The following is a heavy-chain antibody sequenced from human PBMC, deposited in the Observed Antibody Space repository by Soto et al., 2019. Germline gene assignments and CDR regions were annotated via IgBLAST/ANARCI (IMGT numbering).Heavy chain of an antibody. CDR3: AKAYSSSPHYYYYGMDV. Sequence: QVQLVESGGGVVQPGRSLRLSCAASGFTFSSYGMHWVRQAPGTGLEWVAVISYDGSNKYYADSVKGRFTISRDNSKNTLYLQMNSLRAEDTAVYYCAKAYSSSPHYYYYGMDVWGQGTTVTVSS. CDR1: GFTFSSYG. J-gene: IGHJ6*02. V-gene: IGHV3-30*18. CDR2: ISYDGSNK. D-gene: IGHD6-13*01.